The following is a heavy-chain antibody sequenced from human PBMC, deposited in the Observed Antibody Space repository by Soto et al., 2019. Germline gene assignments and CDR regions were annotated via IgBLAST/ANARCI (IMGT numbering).Heavy chain of an antibody. CDR3: ARDRLRLGELSLLGYFDY. CDR1: GFTFSRHT. Sequence: QVQLEESGGGVVQPGRSLRLSCAASGFTFSRHTMHWVRQAPGQGLECVASISYDGSNKYYADSVKGRFTISRDNSKNTLSVQTDSLRSEYTPVYYCARDRLRLGELSLLGYFDYWGQGTLVTVSS. J-gene: IGHJ4*02. D-gene: IGHD3-16*02. V-gene: IGHV3-30*04. CDR2: ISYDGSNK.